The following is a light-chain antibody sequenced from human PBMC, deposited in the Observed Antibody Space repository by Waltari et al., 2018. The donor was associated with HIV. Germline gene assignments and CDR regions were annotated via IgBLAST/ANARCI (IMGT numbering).Light chain of an antibody. J-gene: IGLJ3*02. CDR2: EVS. Sequence: QSALTQPPSASGSPGQSATLSCTGTSSDVGAYNYVCWHQQYPGKAPKLMIYEVSKRPSGVPDRFSGSKSGNTASLTVSGLQAEDEADYYCSSYAGSNIWVFGGGTKLTVL. V-gene: IGLV2-8*01. CDR1: SSDVGAYNY. CDR3: SSYAGSNIWV.